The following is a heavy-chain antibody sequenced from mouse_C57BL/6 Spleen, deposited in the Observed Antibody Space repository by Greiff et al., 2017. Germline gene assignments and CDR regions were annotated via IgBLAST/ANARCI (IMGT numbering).Heavy chain of an antibody. Sequence: EVMLVESGGGLVKPGGSLQLSCAASGFTFSDYGMHWVRQAPETGLEWVAYISSGSSTIYYADTVKGRFTISRDNAKNTLFLQMTSLRSEDTAMYYCARTHVPYYAMDYWGQGTSVTVSS. CDR3: ARTHVPYYAMDY. J-gene: IGHJ4*01. V-gene: IGHV5-17*01. CDR1: GFTFSDYG. CDR2: ISSGSSTI.